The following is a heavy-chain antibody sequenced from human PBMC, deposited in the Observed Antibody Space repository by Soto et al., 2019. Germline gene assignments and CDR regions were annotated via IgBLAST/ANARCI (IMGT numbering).Heavy chain of an antibody. CDR3: SRRAPEGFDP. Sequence: QLRLQESGPRLAKPSETLSLTCTVSGGSISSSSYFWAWIRRPPGKGLEWIGSIDFRGTTYTNPSLESRVTISVDTCKNHFSLKLDSVTAADAALYYCSRRAPEGFDPWGRGTLVTVSS. CDR1: GGSISSSSYF. CDR2: IDFRGTT. J-gene: IGHJ5*02. V-gene: IGHV4-39*02.